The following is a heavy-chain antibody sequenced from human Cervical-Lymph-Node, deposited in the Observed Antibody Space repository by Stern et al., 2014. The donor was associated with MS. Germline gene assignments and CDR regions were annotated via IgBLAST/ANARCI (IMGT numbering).Heavy chain of an antibody. CDR2: ITSGPSHT. J-gene: IGHJ6*02. D-gene: IGHD3-10*01. CDR3: AKGKIRGVDGFDV. Sequence: VQLVESGGGLVKPGGSLRLSCAASGFAFSDYYMNWVRQAPGRGLEWVSYITSGPSHTRYADSVRGRFTISRDNAKNSLYLQMNSLRAEDTAIYYCAKGKIRGVDGFDVWGQGTTVTVSS. CDR1: GFAFSDYY. V-gene: IGHV3-11*06.